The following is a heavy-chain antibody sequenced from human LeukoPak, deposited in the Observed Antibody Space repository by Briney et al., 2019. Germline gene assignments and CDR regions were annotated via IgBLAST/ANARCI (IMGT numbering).Heavy chain of an antibody. D-gene: IGHD1-26*01. CDR1: GFTFSSYA. CDR3: AKALISQWVVDY. J-gene: IGHJ4*02. Sequence: GGSLGLSCAASGFTFSSYAMGWVRQAPGKGLEWVSAISGSAGSTYYADSVKGRFTISRDNSKNTLSLQMNSLRAEDTAIYYCAKALISQWVVDYWGQGTLVTVSS. CDR2: ISGSAGST. V-gene: IGHV3-23*01.